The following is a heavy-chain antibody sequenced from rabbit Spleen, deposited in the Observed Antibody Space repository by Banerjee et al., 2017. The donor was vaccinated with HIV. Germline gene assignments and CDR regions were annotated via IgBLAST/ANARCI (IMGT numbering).Heavy chain of an antibody. CDR1: GFSFSSDYD. CDR3: ARDGAGGSYFAL. V-gene: IGHV1S45*01. Sequence: QEQLEESGGDLVKPGASLTLTCTASGFSFSSDYDMCWVRQAPGKGPEWIACIYDGDGSTYYASWAKGRFTISKTSSTTVTLQVTSLTGADTATYFCARDGAGGSYFALWGQGTLVTVS. J-gene: IGHJ4*01. D-gene: IGHD8-1*01. CDR2: IYDGDGST.